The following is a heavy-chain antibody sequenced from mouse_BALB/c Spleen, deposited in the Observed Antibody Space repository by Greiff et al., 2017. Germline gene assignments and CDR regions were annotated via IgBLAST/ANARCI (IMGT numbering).Heavy chain of an antibody. D-gene: IGHD1-1*01. CDR1: GYTFTSYV. J-gene: IGHJ2*01. CDR3: ARGHYYGTYFDY. Sequence: EVKLVESGPELVKPGASVKMSCKASGYTFTSYVMHWVKQKPGQGLEWIGYINPYNDGTKYNEKFKGKATLTSDKSSSTAYMELSSLTSEDSAVYYCARGHYYGTYFDYWGQGTTLTVSS. V-gene: IGHV1-14*01. CDR2: INPYNDGT.